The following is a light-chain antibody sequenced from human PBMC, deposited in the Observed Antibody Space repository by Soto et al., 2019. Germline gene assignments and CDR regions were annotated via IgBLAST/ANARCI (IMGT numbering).Light chain of an antibody. CDR2: DDS. J-gene: IGLJ2*01. Sequence: SYVLTQPPSVSVAPGQTARITCGGNNIGDKSVHWYQQKPGQAPVVVVYDDSDRPSGIPERFSGSNSGNTATLTIIRVEAGDEADYYCQVWDSSSDHVVFGGGTQLTVL. V-gene: IGLV3-21*02. CDR3: QVWDSSSDHVV. CDR1: NIGDKS.